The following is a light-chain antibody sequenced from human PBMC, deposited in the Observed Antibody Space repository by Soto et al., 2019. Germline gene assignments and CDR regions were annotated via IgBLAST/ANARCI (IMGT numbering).Light chain of an antibody. V-gene: IGKV3-20*01. CDR3: QQYGSSPWT. CDR1: QPISSNY. Sequence: EIVLTQSPGTLSLSPGERATLSCRASQPISSNYLAWYQQKPGQPPRLLIYASSTRATGIPDRFSGSGSGTDVTLTISRLEPEDFALYYCQQYGSSPWTFGQGTRVEIK. J-gene: IGKJ1*01. CDR2: ASS.